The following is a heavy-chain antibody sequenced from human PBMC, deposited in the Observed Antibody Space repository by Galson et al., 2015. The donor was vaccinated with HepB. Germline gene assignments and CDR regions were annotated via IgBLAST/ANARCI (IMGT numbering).Heavy chain of an antibody. V-gene: IGHV3-7*04. Sequence: SLRLSCAVSGFTFSYFWMGWVRQAPGKGLEWVAKIKNDGSEEYYVDSVKGRVAISRDNAKNSLYLQMNSLRVEDTAVYFCARVRGFGLAIKGYFDYWGQGALVTVSS. CDR1: GFTFSYFW. D-gene: IGHD3-16*01. J-gene: IGHJ4*02. CDR3: ARVRGFGLAIKGYFDY. CDR2: IKNDGSEE.